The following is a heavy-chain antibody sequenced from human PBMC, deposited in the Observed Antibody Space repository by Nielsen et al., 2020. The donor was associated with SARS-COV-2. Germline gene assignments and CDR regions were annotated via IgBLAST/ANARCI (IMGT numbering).Heavy chain of an antibody. J-gene: IGHJ4*02. CDR2: TRNKANSYTT. V-gene: IGHV3-72*01. CDR3: AVTGQLGDY. Sequence: GESLKISCAASGFTFSDHYMDWVRQAPGKGLEWVGRTRNKANSYTTEYAASVKGRFTISRDDSKNSLYLQMNSLKTEDTAVYYCAVTGQLGDYWGQGTLVTVSS. CDR1: GFTFSDHY. D-gene: IGHD6-13*01.